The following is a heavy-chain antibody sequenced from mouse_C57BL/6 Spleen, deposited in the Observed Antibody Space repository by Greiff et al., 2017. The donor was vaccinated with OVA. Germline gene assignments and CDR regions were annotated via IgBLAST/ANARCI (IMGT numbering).Heavy chain of an antibody. CDR3: ARYHSITTVVDY. J-gene: IGHJ2*01. CDR2: IYPRSGNT. D-gene: IGHD1-1*01. V-gene: IGHV1-81*01. CDR1: GYTFTSYG. Sequence: LQESGAELARPGASVKLSCKASGYTFTSYGISWVKQRTGQGLEWIGEIYPRSGNTYYNEKFKGKATLTADKSSSTAYMELRSLTSEDAAVYFCARYHSITTVVDYWGQGTTLTVSS.